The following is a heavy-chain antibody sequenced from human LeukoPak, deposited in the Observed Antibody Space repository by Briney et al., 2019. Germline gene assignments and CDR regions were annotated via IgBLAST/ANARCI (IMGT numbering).Heavy chain of an antibody. CDR3: ATYSSLNRREFQY. Sequence: GGSLRLSCAASGFTFSNYWMHWVRQAPGKGLVWVSRINSDESNTSYADSVKGRFMISRDNAKNTLYLQMNSLRAEDTAVYYCATYSSLNRREFQYWGQGTLLTVSS. D-gene: IGHD3-22*01. V-gene: IGHV3-74*01. CDR1: GFTFSNYW. J-gene: IGHJ1*01. CDR2: INSDESNT.